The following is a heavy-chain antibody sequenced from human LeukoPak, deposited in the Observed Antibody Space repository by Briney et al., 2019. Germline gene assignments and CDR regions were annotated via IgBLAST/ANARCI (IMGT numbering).Heavy chain of an antibody. CDR2: ISWNSGSI. J-gene: IGHJ3*02. CDR1: GLILDNYA. D-gene: IGHD1-26*01. V-gene: IGHV3-9*01. Sequence: GRSLRLSCAASGLILDNYAMHWVRQAPGKGLEWVSGISWNSGSIGYADSVKGRFTISRDNAKNSLYLQMNSLRAEDTDLYYCAKGRANSGGGDAFDIWGQGTIVTVSS. CDR3: AKGRANSGGGDAFDI.